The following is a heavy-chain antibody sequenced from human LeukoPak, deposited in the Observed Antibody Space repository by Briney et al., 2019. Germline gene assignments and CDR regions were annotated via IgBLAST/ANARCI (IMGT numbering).Heavy chain of an antibody. CDR2: TYYKSKWYN. Sequence: SQTLSLTFAISGDSVSSSSATWNWIRQSPSRGLEWLGRTYYKSKWYNDYAVSVKSRITINPDTSSNQFSLQLNSVTPEDTAVYYCAREGVTLVRGVVLDYYGMGVWGQGTTVTVSS. J-gene: IGHJ6*02. CDR3: AREGVTLVRGVVLDYYGMGV. V-gene: IGHV6-1*01. CDR1: GDSVSSSSAT. D-gene: IGHD3-10*01.